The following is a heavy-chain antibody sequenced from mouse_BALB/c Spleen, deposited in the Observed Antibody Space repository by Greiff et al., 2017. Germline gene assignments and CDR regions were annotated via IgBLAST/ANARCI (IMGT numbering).Heavy chain of an antibody. CDR3: ARVYGSSFYAMDY. CDR2: IYPGDGDT. Sequence: VQLQQSGAELVRPGSSVKISCKASGYAFSSYWMNWVKQRPGQGLEWIGQIYPGDGDTNYNGKFKGKATLTADKSSSTAYLQLSSLTSEDSAVYVCARVYGSSFYAMDYWGQGTSVTVSS. V-gene: IGHV1-80*01. D-gene: IGHD1-1*01. J-gene: IGHJ4*01. CDR1: GYAFSSYW.